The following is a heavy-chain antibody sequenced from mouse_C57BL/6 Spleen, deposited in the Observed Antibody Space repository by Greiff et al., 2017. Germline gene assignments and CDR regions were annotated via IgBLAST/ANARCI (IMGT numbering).Heavy chain of an antibody. CDR2: IYPGSGST. D-gene: IGHD2-4*01. J-gene: IGHJ2*01. CDR1: GYTFTSYW. CDR3: ARNEAYDYDVGDY. Sequence: QVQLQQPGAELVKPGASVKLSCKASGYTFTSYWITWVKQRPGQGLEWIGDIYPGSGSTNYNEKFKGKATLTVDTSSSTAYMQLSSLTSEDSAVYYCARNEAYDYDVGDYWGQGTTLTVSS. V-gene: IGHV1-55*01.